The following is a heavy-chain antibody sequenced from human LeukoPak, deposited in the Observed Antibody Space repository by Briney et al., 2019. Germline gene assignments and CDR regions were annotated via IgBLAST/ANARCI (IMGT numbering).Heavy chain of an antibody. CDR3: ARALLPVWFDP. V-gene: IGHV4-61*02. D-gene: IGHD2-21*01. J-gene: IGHJ5*02. Sequence: SETLSLTCTVSGGSISSSSYYWNWIRQPAGKGLEWIGRIYTSGSTNYNPSLKSRVTMSVDTSKNQFSLKLSSVTAADTAVYYCARALLPVWFDPWGQGTLVTVSS. CDR2: IYTSGST. CDR1: GGSISSSSYY.